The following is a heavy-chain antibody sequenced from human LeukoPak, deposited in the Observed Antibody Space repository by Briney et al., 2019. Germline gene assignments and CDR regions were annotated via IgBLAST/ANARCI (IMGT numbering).Heavy chain of an antibody. CDR1: GGSFSGYY. CDR3: ARTAARHSYYYYYYGMDV. J-gene: IGHJ6*02. D-gene: IGHD6-6*01. V-gene: IGHV4-34*01. CDR2: INHSGST. Sequence: SETLSLTCAVYGGSFSGYYWSWIRQPPGKGLEWIGEINHSGSTNYNPSLKSRVTISVDTSKNQFSLKLSSVTAADTAVYYCARTAARHSYYYYYYGMDVWGQGTTVTVSS.